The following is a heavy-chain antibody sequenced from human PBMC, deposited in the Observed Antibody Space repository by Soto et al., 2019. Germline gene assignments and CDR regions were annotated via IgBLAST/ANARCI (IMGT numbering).Heavy chain of an antibody. CDR3: SHGYYQYFNS. Sequence: PGGSLRLSCAVSGGTITNVWMNWVRQAPGKGPEWVGRIESNTDGGTTDYAAPVKGRFTVSRDDSENTLYLQMNSLKTEDTAVYYCSHGYYQYFNSWGQGTLVTVSS. CDR2: IESNTDGGTT. J-gene: IGHJ4*02. CDR1: GGTITNVW. V-gene: IGHV3-15*07. D-gene: IGHD5-18*01.